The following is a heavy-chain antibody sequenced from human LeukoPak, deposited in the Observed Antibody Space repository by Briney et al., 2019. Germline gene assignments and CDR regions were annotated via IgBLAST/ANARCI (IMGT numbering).Heavy chain of an antibody. J-gene: IGHJ3*02. CDR3: ARFYGGSALDI. CDR2: INTDGSST. D-gene: IGHD3-16*01. V-gene: IGHV3-74*01. Sequence: PGGSLRLSCAASGFTFSSYWMHWVRQAPGKGLVWVSRINTDGSSTTYADSVKGRFTISRDNAKNTLYLHMNSLRGEDTAVYYCARFYGGSALDIWGQGTMVTVSS. CDR1: GFTFSSYW.